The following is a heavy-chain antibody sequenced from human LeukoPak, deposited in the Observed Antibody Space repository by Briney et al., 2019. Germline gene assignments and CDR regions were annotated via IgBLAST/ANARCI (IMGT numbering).Heavy chain of an antibody. V-gene: IGHV4-39*01. CDR2: IYYRGNT. CDR1: GGSISSSSYH. Sequence: PSETLSLTCTVSGGSISSSSYHWGWIRQSPGKGLEWIGNIYYRGNTYYNPSLQSRVTISVDTSKNQFSLKLSSLTAADTAVYYCARAYSGSYGTFDYWGQGTLVTVSS. D-gene: IGHD1-26*01. CDR3: ARAYSGSYGTFDY. J-gene: IGHJ4*02.